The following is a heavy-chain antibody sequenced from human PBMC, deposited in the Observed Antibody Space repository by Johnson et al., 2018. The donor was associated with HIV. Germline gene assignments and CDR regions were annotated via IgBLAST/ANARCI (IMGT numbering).Heavy chain of an antibody. V-gene: IGHV3-30*18. Sequence: QVQLVESGGGVVQPGRSLRLSCAASGFTFSSYGMHWVRRAPGKGLDWVAGISVDGNSKFYPDSVKGRFTISRDNSKNTLYVQMNSLRAEDTAVYYCAKSTQANILRESGPYGAFDIWGQGTMVTVSS. D-gene: IGHD3-10*01. CDR3: AKSTQANILRESGPYGAFDI. J-gene: IGHJ3*02. CDR1: GFTFSSYG. CDR2: ISVDGNSK.